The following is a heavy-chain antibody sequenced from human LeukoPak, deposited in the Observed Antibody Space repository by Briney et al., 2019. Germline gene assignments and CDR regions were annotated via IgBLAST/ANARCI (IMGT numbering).Heavy chain of an antibody. D-gene: IGHD3-22*01. J-gene: IGHJ4*02. V-gene: IGHV5-51*01. Sequence: GESLKISCKGTGYSFTSYWIGWVRQMPGKGLGGMGIIYPGDSHTRYSPSFQGQVTISADKSISTAYLQWSSLKASDTAMYYCARHYYDSSGYFFDYWGQGTLVTVSS. CDR3: ARHYYDSSGYFFDY. CDR1: GYSFTSYW. CDR2: IYPGDSHT.